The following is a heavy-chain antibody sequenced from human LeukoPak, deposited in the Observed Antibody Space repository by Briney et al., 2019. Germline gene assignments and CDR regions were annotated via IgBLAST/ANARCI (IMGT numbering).Heavy chain of an antibody. CDR1: GFTFSSYD. CDR3: ARGGKITGYSNEDYFDY. V-gene: IGHV3-13*01. J-gene: IGHJ4*02. Sequence: HPGGSLRLSCAASGFTFSSYDMHWVRQATGKGLEWVSAIGTAGDTYYPGSVKGRFTISRENAKNSLYLQMNGLRAGDTAVYYCARGGKITGYSNEDYFDYWGQGTLVTVSS. D-gene: IGHD6-13*01. CDR2: IGTAGDT.